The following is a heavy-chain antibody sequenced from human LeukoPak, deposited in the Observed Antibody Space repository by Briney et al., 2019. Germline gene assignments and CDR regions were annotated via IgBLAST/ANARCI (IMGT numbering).Heavy chain of an antibody. V-gene: IGHV1-18*01. CDR3: AREGKQWLQYYFDY. CDR2: ISAYSGDT. J-gene: IGHJ4*02. D-gene: IGHD6-19*01. Sequence: ASVKVSCKASGHSFATYGISWVRQAPGQGLEWMGGISAYSGDTNYAQKLQRRVTITTDTSTSTAYMELRSLRSDDTAVYYGAREGKQWLQYYFDYWGQGTLVTVSS. CDR1: GHSFATYG.